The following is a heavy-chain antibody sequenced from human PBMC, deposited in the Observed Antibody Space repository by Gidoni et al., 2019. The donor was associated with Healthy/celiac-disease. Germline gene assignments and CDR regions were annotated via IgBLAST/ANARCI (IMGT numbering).Heavy chain of an antibody. V-gene: IGHV2-5*01. CDR3: AHWGSYIVGATWAEDYFDY. CDR2: IYWNDDK. D-gene: IGHD1-26*01. CDR1: GFSLSTSGVG. J-gene: IGHJ4*02. Sequence: QITLKESGPTLVKPTQTLTLTCTFSGFSLSTSGVGVGWIRQPPGKALEWLALIYWNDDKRYSPSLKSRLTITKDTSKNQVVLTMTNMDPVDTATYYCAHWGSYIVGATWAEDYFDYWGQGTLVTVSS.